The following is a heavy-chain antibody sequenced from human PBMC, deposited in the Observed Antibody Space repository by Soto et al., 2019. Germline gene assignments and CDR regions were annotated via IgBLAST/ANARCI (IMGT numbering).Heavy chain of an antibody. J-gene: IGHJ5*02. CDR3: AKNSGP. CDR2: ISYDGSNK. V-gene: IGHV3-30*18. Sequence: PGGSLRLSCAASGFTFSSYGMHWVRQAPGKGLEWVAIISYDGSNKFYADSVKGRFTISRDNSKNTLYLQMNSLRVEDTAVYYCAKNSGPWGQGTLVTVSS. D-gene: IGHD1-26*01. CDR1: GFTFSSYG.